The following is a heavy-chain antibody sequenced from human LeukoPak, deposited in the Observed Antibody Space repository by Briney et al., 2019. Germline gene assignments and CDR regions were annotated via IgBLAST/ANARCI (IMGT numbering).Heavy chain of an antibody. CDR2: IAGGDDR. J-gene: IGHJ4*02. Sequence: GGSLRLSCAASGFIFSPYAMSWVRQAPGKGLEWVAGIAGGDDRFYADSVKGRFSISRDNSKNTVDLQMNSLRSEDTAVYYCAMRGYYDSSGLDYWGQGTLVTVSS. CDR3: AMRGYYDSSGLDY. V-gene: IGHV3-23*01. D-gene: IGHD3-22*01. CDR1: GFIFSPYA.